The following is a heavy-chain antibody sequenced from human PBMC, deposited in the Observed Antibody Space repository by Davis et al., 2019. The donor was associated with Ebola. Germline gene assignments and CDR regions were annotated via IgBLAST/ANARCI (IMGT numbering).Heavy chain of an antibody. Sequence: GESLKISCAASGFTFSSYWMHWVRQAPGKGLVWVSRINSDGSSTSYADSVKGRFTISRDNAKNTLYLQMNSLRAEDTAVYYCARVRPQYYYDSSGYQTYWYFDLWGRGTLVTVSS. CDR3: ARVRPQYYYDSSGYQTYWYFDL. CDR2: INSDGSST. D-gene: IGHD3-22*01. V-gene: IGHV3-74*01. CDR1: GFTFSSYW. J-gene: IGHJ2*01.